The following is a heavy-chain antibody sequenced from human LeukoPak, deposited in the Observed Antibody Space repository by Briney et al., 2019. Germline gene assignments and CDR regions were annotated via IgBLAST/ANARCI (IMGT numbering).Heavy chain of an antibody. V-gene: IGHV3-23*01. Sequence: PGGSLRLSCAASGFIFSDSGMSWVRQAPGKGLEWVSSIGSTGAYTYYTDSVKGRFTISRDNSKNTLYLQMNSLSAEDTAVYYCAKDTRTISCLHYWGQGTLVTVSS. J-gene: IGHJ4*02. CDR1: GFIFSDSG. CDR2: IGSTGAYT. D-gene: IGHD5-24*01. CDR3: AKDTRTISCLHY.